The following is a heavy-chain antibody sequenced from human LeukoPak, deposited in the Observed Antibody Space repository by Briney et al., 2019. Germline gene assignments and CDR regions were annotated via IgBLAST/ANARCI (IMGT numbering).Heavy chain of an antibody. D-gene: IGHD3-3*01. CDR1: GFTFSEYT. CDR3: AREFTIFGVVIQRYDAFDI. J-gene: IGHJ3*02. Sequence: GGSLRLSCAASGFTFSEYTIHWVRQAPGKGLEWVAVMSNDGSIKKYANSVKGRFTISRDNSKNTLYLQMDSLGAEDTAVYYCAREFTIFGVVIQRYDAFDIWGQGTMVTVSS. CDR2: MSNDGSIK. V-gene: IGHV3-30-3*01.